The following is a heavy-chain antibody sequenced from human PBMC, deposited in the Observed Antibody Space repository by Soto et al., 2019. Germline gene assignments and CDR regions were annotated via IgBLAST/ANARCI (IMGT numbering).Heavy chain of an antibody. CDR2: ISANNGDT. Sequence: QVQLVQSGAEVKKPVASVKVSCKASGYTFTSHGISWVRQAPGQGLKWMGWISANNGDTNYAQKFQGRVTVTTDTSTRTGDMEPRSLRSEHTAVYYCARMVRYCNIDDYHYIDFWGEGTTVTVSS. V-gene: IGHV1-18*01. CDR3: ARMVRYCNIDDYHYIDF. D-gene: IGHD3-10*01. J-gene: IGHJ6*03. CDR1: GYTFTSHG.